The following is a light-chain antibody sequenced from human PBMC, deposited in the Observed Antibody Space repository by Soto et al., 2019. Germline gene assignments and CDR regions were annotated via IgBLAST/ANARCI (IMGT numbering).Light chain of an antibody. CDR2: DVS. Sequence: QSALTQPASVSGSPGQSITISCTGTSSDVGGYNYVSWYQQQPDKAPKLMIYDVSNRPSGVSIRFSGSKSGNTASLTISGLQAEDEAVYYCNSYTTSSTHVIFSGGTKLTVL. CDR1: SSDVGGYNY. J-gene: IGLJ2*01. CDR3: NSYTTSSTHVI. V-gene: IGLV2-14*03.